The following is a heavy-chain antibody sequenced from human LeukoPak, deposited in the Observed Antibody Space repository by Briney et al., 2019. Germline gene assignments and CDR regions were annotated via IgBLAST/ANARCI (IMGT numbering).Heavy chain of an antibody. CDR3: GRVAQIIMLVVASSYWYFDL. V-gene: IGHV1-18*01. Sequence: SVRLSCTASGFTFTSYGMNWVRQAPGKGLEWVGWISDYSGNTNYAQKLQGRVTISRDTSTSTLYMELKSLRSDDTAVYYCGRVAQIIMLVVASSYWYFDLWGRGTLVSVSS. CDR2: ISDYSGNT. J-gene: IGHJ2*01. CDR1: GFTFTSYG. D-gene: IGHD3-22*01.